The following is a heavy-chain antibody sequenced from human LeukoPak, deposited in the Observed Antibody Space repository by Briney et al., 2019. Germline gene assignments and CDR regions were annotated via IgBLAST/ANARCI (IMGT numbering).Heavy chain of an antibody. V-gene: IGHV1-2*02. CDR1: GYTFTGYY. Sequence: GASVKVSCKASGYTFTGYYMHWVRQAPGQGLEWMGWINPNSGGTNYAQKFQGRVTMTRDTSISTAYMELSRLRSDDTAVYYCARNPYSSGWYLGPGVEYYFDYWGQGTLVTVSS. CDR2: INPNSGGT. D-gene: IGHD6-19*01. J-gene: IGHJ4*02. CDR3: ARNPYSSGWYLGPGVEYYFDY.